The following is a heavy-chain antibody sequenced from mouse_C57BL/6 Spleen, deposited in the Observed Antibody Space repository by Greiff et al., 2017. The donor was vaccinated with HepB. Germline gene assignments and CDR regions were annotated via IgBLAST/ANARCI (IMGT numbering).Heavy chain of an antibody. Sequence: VQLQQSGPELVKPGASVKISCKASGYAFSSSWMNWVKQRPGKGLEWIGRIYPGDGDTNYNGKFKGKATLTADKSSSTAYMQLSSLTSEDSAVDFCARGYDPYDAMDYWGQGTSVPVSS. CDR2: IYPGDGDT. CDR3: ARGYDPYDAMDY. D-gene: IGHD2-3*01. J-gene: IGHJ4*01. CDR1: GYAFSSSW. V-gene: IGHV1-82*01.